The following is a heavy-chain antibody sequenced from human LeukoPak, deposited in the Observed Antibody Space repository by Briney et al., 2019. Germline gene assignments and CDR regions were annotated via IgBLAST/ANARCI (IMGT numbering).Heavy chain of an antibody. Sequence: ASVKVSCKASGYTFTSYYMHWVRQAPGQGLEWMGIINPSGGSTSYAQKFQGRVTMTRDTSTSTVYMELSSPRSEDTAVYYCAREGYCSGGSCHSFDYWGQGTLVTVSS. D-gene: IGHD2-15*01. CDR2: INPSGGST. J-gene: IGHJ4*02. V-gene: IGHV1-46*01. CDR3: AREGYCSGGSCHSFDY. CDR1: GYTFTSYY.